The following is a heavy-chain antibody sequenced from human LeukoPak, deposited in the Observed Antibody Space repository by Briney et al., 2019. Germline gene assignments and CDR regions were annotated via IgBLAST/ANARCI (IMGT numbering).Heavy chain of an antibody. CDR3: ARDPPLGSCSTISCPHLDY. Sequence: GGSLRLSCAASGFTFSRYSMNWVRQAPGKGLEWVSSISSSSSFMYYADSVKGRFTISRDNAKNSLYLQMNSLRAEDTAVYYCARDPPLGSCSTISCPHLDYWGQGTLVTVSS. CDR2: ISSSSSFM. J-gene: IGHJ4*02. V-gene: IGHV3-21*01. CDR1: GFTFSRYS. D-gene: IGHD2-2*01.